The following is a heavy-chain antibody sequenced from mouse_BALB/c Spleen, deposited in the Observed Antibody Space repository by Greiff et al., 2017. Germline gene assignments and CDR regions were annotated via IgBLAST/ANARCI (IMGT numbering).Heavy chain of an antibody. J-gene: IGHJ3*01. CDR3: ARSCYYGSTSWFAY. D-gene: IGHD1-1*01. CDR2: ISESGST. V-gene: IGHV3-2*02. CDR1: GYSITSDYA. Sequence: EVKLQQSGPGLVTPSQSLSLTCTVSGYSITSDYAWNWIRQSPGNRLVWMGYISESGSTSYNSFVKSRISITRDTSKNQFFLQLNSVTTEDTATYCCARSCYYGSTSWFAYWGQATLVTVSA.